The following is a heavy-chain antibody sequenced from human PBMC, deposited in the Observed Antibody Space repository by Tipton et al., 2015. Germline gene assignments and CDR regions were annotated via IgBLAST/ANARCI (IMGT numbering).Heavy chain of an antibody. CDR2: IFVSGSV. V-gene: IGHV4-4*07. CDR3: ARDRGYYDSSGYYVFDY. J-gene: IGHJ4*02. Sequence: GLVKPSETLSLTCSVSGDSIRNFHWSWIRQPAGKGLEWIGRIFVSGSVDYNPSVKSRVSISIDTSKNQFSLKLSSVIAADTAVYYCARDRGYYDSSGYYVFDYWGQGTLVTVSS. CDR1: GDSIRNFH. D-gene: IGHD3-22*01.